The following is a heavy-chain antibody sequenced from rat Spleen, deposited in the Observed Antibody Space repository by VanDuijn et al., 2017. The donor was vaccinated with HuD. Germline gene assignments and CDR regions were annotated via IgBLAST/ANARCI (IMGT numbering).Heavy chain of an antibody. J-gene: IGHJ2*01. D-gene: IGHD1-9*01. Sequence: EVKLVESGGGLVQPGRSLKLSCAASGFNFNDYWMGWVRQAPGKGLEWIGEINKDSNTINYAPSLKDKFTISRDNAQSTLYLQMDSLRSEDTATYYCARRHYGYTDYFDYWGQGVMVTVSS. V-gene: IGHV4-2*01. CDR3: ARRHYGYTDYFDY. CDR2: INKDSNTI. CDR1: GFNFNDYW.